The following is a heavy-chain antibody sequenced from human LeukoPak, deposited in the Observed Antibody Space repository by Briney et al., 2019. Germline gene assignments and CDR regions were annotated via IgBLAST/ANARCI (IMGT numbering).Heavy chain of an antibody. V-gene: IGHV4-61*01. CDR3: ARDRFPAAGIGYFDY. CDR2: IYYSGST. J-gene: IGHJ4*02. CDR1: GGSVSSGSYY. Sequence: SETLSLTCTVSGGSVSSGSYYWSWIRQPPGKGLEWIGYIYYSGSTNYNPSLKSRVTISVDTSKNQFSLKLSSVTAADTAVYYCARDRFPAAGIGYFDYWGRGTLVTVSS. D-gene: IGHD6-13*01.